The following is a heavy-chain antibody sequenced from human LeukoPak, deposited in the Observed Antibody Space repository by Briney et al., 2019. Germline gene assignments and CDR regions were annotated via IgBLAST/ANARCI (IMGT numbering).Heavy chain of an antibody. J-gene: IGHJ4*02. CDR1: GYTFTSYY. CDR3: ARDRLAYCGGDCYPDY. V-gene: IGHV1-46*01. Sequence: ASVKVSCKASGYTFTSYYMHWARQAPGQGLEWMGIINPSGGSTSYAQKFQGRVTMTRDTSTSTVYMELSSLRSEDTAVYYCARDRLAYCGGDCYPDYWGQGTLVTVSS. D-gene: IGHD2-21*02. CDR2: INPSGGST.